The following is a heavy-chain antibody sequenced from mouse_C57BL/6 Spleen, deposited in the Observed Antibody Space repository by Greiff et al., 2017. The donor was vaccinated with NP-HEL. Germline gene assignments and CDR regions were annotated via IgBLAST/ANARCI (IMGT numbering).Heavy chain of an antibody. CDR1: GYTFTSYW. CDR3: ARSGFYDYDGGYFDV. V-gene: IGHV1-72*01. CDR2: IDPNSGGT. D-gene: IGHD2-4*01. Sequence: VKLQESGAELVKPGASVKLSCKASGYTFTSYWMHWVKQRPGRGLEWIGRIDPNSGGTKYNEKFKSKATLTVDKPSSTAYMQLSSLTSEDSAVYYCARSGFYDYDGGYFDVWGTGTTVTVSS. J-gene: IGHJ1*03.